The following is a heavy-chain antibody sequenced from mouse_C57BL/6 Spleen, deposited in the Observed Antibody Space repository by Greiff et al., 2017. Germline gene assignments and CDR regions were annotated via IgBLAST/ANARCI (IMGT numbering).Heavy chain of an antibody. Sequence: VQLVESGPGLVQPSQSLSITCTVSGFSLTSYGVHWVRQSPGKGLEWLGVIWSGGSTDYNAAFISRLSISKDNSKSQVFFKMNSLQADDTAIYYCASFYDGTRRAMDYWGQGTSVTVSS. CDR1: GFSLTSYG. CDR3: ASFYDGTRRAMDY. V-gene: IGHV2-2*01. CDR2: IWSGGST. D-gene: IGHD2-3*01. J-gene: IGHJ4*01.